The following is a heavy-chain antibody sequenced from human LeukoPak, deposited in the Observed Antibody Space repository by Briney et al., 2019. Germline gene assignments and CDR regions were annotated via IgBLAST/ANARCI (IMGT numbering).Heavy chain of an antibody. CDR3: AKDILTTGAYSSGWLGDY. Sequence: GGSLRLSCAASGFTFSSYAMGWVRQAPGKGLEWVSAISGSGGSTYYADSVKGRFTISRDNSKNTLYLQMNSLRAEDTAVYYCAKDILTTGAYSSGWLGDYWGQGTLVTVSS. D-gene: IGHD6-19*01. V-gene: IGHV3-23*01. J-gene: IGHJ4*02. CDR2: ISGSGGST. CDR1: GFTFSSYA.